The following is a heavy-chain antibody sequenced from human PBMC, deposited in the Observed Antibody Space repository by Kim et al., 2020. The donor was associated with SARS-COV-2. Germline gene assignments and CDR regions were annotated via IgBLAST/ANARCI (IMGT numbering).Heavy chain of an antibody. J-gene: IGHJ6*02. Sequence: SVKVSCKASGGTFSSYAISWVRQAPGQGLEWMGGIIPIFGTANYAQKFQGRVTITADESTSTAYMELSSLRSEDTAVYYCARDWGYGSGSYYDDYGMDVWGQGTTVTVSS. CDR2: IIPIFGTA. V-gene: IGHV1-69*13. D-gene: IGHD3-10*01. CDR3: ARDWGYGSGSYYDDYGMDV. CDR1: GGTFSSYA.